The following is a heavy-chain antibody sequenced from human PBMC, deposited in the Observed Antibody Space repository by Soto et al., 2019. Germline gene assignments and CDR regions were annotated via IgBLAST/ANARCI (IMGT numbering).Heavy chain of an antibody. CDR1: GFTLRSHA. V-gene: IGHV3-30*04. CDR3: SRAAGIAAAGSSQGEF. Sequence: QVQLVESGGGVVQPGESLSLSCAVFGFTLRSHAMHWVRQAPGNGPDWVAVISVDGNYKYYADSGKGRLTISRDNFKNTLYLRMDSLKTEDTGVYFSSRAAGIAAAGSSQGEFWGQGALVTVSS. D-gene: IGHD3-16*01. J-gene: IGHJ4*02. CDR2: ISVDGNYK.